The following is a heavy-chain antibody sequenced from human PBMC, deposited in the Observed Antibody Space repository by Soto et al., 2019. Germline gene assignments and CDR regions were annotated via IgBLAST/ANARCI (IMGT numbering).Heavy chain of an antibody. Sequence: SGPTLVNPTQTLTLTCTFSGFSLTTSGVGVGWIRQPPGKALEWLALIYWIDDKRYNPSLKSRLTITKDISTNQVVLKMTNMDPVDTATYSFAHRLPGDTGNWNYGAFDYWGQGILVTVSS. D-gene: IGHD1-7*01. V-gene: IGHV2-5*01. CDR1: GFSLTTSGVG. CDR3: AHRLPGDTGNWNYGAFDY. J-gene: IGHJ4*02. CDR2: IYWIDDK.